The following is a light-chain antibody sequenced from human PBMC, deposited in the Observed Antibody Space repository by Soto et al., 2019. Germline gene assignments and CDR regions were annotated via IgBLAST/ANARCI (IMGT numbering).Light chain of an antibody. CDR2: GSS. Sequence: IVLTQSPGTLSLTPGERATLSCRASQSVASIHFAWYQQKPGQAPRLLIYGSSTRPTGIPDRFSGSGSGTDFTLTISRLEPEDFAVYYCQYYGTSARTFGQGTRLEIK. V-gene: IGKV3-20*01. J-gene: IGKJ5*01. CDR1: QSVASIH. CDR3: QYYGTSART.